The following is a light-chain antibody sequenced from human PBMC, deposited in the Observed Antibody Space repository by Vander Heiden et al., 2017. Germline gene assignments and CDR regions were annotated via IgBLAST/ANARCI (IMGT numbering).Light chain of an antibody. V-gene: IGLV3-1*01. CDR2: QDS. CDR3: QAWDSSLVV. Sequence: SSELTHPPSVSVSPGQTASITCSGDKLGDKYACWYQQKPGQSPVLVIYQDSKRPSGIPERFSGSNSGNTATLTISGTQAMDEADYYCQAWDSSLVVFGGGTKLTVL. CDR1: KLGDKY. J-gene: IGLJ2*01.